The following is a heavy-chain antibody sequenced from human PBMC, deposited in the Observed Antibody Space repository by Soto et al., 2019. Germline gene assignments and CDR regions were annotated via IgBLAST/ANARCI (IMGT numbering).Heavy chain of an antibody. V-gene: IGHV3-48*02. J-gene: IGHJ5*02. Sequence: EVQLVESGGGLVQPGGSLRLSCAASGFTFSSYSMNWVRQAPGKGLEWVSYISSSSSTIYYADSVKGRFAISRDNAKNSLYLQMNSLSDEDTAVYYCARMYYDFWSGPSPFYPWGQGTLVTVSS. D-gene: IGHD3-3*01. CDR3: ARMYYDFWSGPSPFYP. CDR1: GFTFSSYS. CDR2: ISSSSSTI.